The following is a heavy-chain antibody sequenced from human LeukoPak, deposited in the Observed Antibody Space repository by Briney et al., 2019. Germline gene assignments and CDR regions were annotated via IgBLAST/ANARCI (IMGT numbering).Heavy chain of an antibody. V-gene: IGHV1-2*02. Sequence: ASVKVSCKASGYIFSDYVIHWVRQAPGHGLESMGWINPKSGGTNYVQKFQGRVTMTRDTSINTVYMELSSLNSDDTAMYYRARDVIMGDCQGWFDPWGQGTLVTVSS. J-gene: IGHJ5*02. CDR2: INPKSGGT. D-gene: IGHD3-16*01. CDR3: ARDVIMGDCQGWFDP. CDR1: GYIFSDYV.